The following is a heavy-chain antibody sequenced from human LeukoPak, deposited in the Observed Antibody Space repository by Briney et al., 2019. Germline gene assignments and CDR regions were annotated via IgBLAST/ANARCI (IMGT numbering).Heavy chain of an antibody. CDR1: GGSISSYY. J-gene: IGHJ6*02. Sequence: SETLSLTCTVSGGSISSYYWSWIRQPPGKGLEWIGYIYYSGSTNYNPSLKSRVTISVDTSKNQFSLKPSSVTAADTAVYYCARGTWELPTYYYYYGMDVWGQGTTVTVSS. D-gene: IGHD1-26*01. CDR2: IYYSGST. V-gene: IGHV4-59*12. CDR3: ARGTWELPTYYYYYGMDV.